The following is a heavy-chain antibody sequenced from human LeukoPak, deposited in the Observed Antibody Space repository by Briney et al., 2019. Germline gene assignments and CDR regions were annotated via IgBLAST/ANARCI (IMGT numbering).Heavy chain of an antibody. V-gene: IGHV1-2*02. CDR2: INPNSGGT. J-gene: IGHJ6*02. CDR1: GYTFTGYY. CDR3: ARDRRYSSSWYSLYYYGMDV. Sequence: GASVKVSCKASGYTFTGYYMHWVRQAPGQGLEWMGWINPNSGGTNYAQKFQGRVTMTRDTSISTAYMELSRLRSDDTAVYYCARDRRYSSSWYSLYYYGMDVCGQGTTVTVSS. D-gene: IGHD6-13*01.